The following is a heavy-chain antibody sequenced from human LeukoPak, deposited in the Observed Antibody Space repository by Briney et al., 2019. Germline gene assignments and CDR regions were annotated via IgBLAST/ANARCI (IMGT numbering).Heavy chain of an antibody. CDR2: ISTSGSTI. Sequence: GGSLRLSCAASGFTFSSYEMNWVRQAPGKGLEWISYISTSGSTIYYADSMKGRFTISRDNAKNSLYLQMNSLRPEDTAVYYCARASWDAFDIWGQGTMVTVPS. D-gene: IGHD2-2*01. J-gene: IGHJ3*02. V-gene: IGHV3-48*03. CDR1: GFTFSSYE. CDR3: ARASWDAFDI.